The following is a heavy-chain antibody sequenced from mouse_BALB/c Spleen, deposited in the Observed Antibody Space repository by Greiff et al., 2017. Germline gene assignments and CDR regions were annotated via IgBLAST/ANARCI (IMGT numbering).Heavy chain of an antibody. J-gene: IGHJ4*01. D-gene: IGHD2-14*01. CDR1: GYTFTSYY. Sequence: VQLKESGAELVKPGASVKLSCKASGYTFTSYYMYWVKQRPGQGLEWIGEINPSNGGTNFNEKFKSKATLTVDKSSSTAYMQLSSLTSEDSAVYYCTRLKVQRPGYYAMDYWGQGTSVTVSS. V-gene: IGHV1S81*02. CDR3: TRLKVQRPGYYAMDY. CDR2: INPSNGGT.